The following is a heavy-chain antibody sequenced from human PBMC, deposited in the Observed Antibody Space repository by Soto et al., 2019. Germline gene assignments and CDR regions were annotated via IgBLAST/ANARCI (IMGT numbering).Heavy chain of an antibody. CDR2: ISSSSSYI. J-gene: IGHJ6*02. Sequence: PGGSLRLSCAASGFTFSSYSMNWVRQAPGKGLEWVSSISSSSSYIYYADSVKGRFTISRDNAKNSLYLQMNSLRAEDTAVYYCAREVLRLERPTGGMDVWGQGTTVTVSS. CDR1: GFTFSSYS. D-gene: IGHD1-1*01. V-gene: IGHV3-21*01. CDR3: AREVLRLERPTGGMDV.